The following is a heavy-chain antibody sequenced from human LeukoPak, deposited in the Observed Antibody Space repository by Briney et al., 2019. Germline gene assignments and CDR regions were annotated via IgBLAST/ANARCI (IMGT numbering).Heavy chain of an antibody. J-gene: IGHJ4*02. CDR2: ISGDGGST. V-gene: IGHV3-43*02. CDR3: AKCPSGVLRYFAPIDY. Sequence: GGSLRLSCSASGFTFDDYSMHWVRQAPGKGLEWVSLISGDGGSTYYADSVKDRFTISRDNSKNTLYLQMNSLRAEDTAVYYCAKCPSGVLRYFAPIDYWGQGTLVTVSS. CDR1: GFTFDDYS. D-gene: IGHD3-9*01.